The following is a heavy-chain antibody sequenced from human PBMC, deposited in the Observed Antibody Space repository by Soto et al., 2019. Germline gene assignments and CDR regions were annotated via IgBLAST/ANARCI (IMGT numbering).Heavy chain of an antibody. Sequence: PGGSLRLSCAASGFTFSDYYMSWIRQAPGKGLEWVSYISSSGSTIYYADSVKGRFTISRDNAKNSLYLQMNSLRAEDTAVYYCAGEYSSSRVYGMDVWGQGTTVTVSS. CDR2: ISSSGSTI. V-gene: IGHV3-11*01. J-gene: IGHJ6*02. CDR3: AGEYSSSRVYGMDV. CDR1: GFTFSDYY. D-gene: IGHD6-6*01.